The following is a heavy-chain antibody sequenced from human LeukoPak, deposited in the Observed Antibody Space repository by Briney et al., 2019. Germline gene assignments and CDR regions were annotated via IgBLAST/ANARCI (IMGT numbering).Heavy chain of an antibody. CDR3: ARGHAFASAGTVDWFDP. V-gene: IGHV4-34*01. Sequence: SETLSLTCAVYGGSFSGYYWSWIRQPPGKGLDWIGEINHSGSTNYNPSLKSRVTISVDTSKNQFSLKLSSVTAADTAVYYCARGHAFASAGTVDWFDPWGQGTLVTVSS. CDR1: GGSFSGYY. J-gene: IGHJ5*02. D-gene: IGHD6-19*01. CDR2: INHSGST.